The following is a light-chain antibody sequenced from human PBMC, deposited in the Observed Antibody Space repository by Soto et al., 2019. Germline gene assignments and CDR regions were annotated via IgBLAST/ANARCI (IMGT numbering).Light chain of an antibody. CDR1: SSDVGGYKY. CDR3: SSYTSSSPCV. Sequence: QSVLTQPASVSGSPGQSITISCTGTSSDVGGYKYVSWYQQHPGEAPKLMIYEVSNRPSGVSNRFSGSKSGNTASLTISGLQAEDEADYYCSSYTSSSPCVFGNGTKVTVL. CDR2: EVS. V-gene: IGLV2-14*01. J-gene: IGLJ1*01.